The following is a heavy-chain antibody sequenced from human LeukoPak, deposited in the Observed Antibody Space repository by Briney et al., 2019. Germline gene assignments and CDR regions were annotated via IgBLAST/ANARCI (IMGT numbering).Heavy chain of an antibody. CDR1: GFTFSSYG. D-gene: IGHD3-9*01. J-gene: IGHJ6*02. Sequence: GGSLRLPCAASGFTFSSYGMHWVRQAPGKGLEWVAVISYDGSNKYYADSVKGRFTISRDNSKNTLYLQMNSLRTEDTAVYYCARERGGYYDILTGYLGTYGMDVWGQGTTVTVSS. CDR3: ARERGGYYDILTGYLGTYGMDV. V-gene: IGHV3-30*03. CDR2: ISYDGSNK.